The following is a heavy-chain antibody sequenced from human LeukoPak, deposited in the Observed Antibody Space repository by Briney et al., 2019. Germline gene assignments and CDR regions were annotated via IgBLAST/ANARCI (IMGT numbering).Heavy chain of an antibody. D-gene: IGHD1-26*01. V-gene: IGHV4-59*01. J-gene: IGHJ4*02. CDR1: GGSISSYY. Sequence: PSETLSLTCTVAGGSISSYYWSWIRQPPGKGLEWIGYIYYSGSTNYNPSLKSRVTISVDTSKNQFSLKLSSVTAADTAVYYCARELVGAPNCFDYWGQGTLVTASS. CDR2: IYYSGST. CDR3: ARELVGAPNCFDY.